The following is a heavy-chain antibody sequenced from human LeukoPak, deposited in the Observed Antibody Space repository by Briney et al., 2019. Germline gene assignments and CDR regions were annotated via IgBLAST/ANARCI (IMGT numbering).Heavy chain of an antibody. Sequence: GGSLRLSCAASGFTFSSYEMNWVRQAPGKGLEWVSYISSSSSTIYYADSVKGRFTISRDNAKNSLYLQMNSLRAEDTAVHYCARGSGYMIWYFDLWGRGTLVTVSS. CDR1: GFTFSSYE. CDR3: ARGSGYMIWYFDL. V-gene: IGHV3-48*03. CDR2: ISSSSSTI. J-gene: IGHJ2*01. D-gene: IGHD3-22*01.